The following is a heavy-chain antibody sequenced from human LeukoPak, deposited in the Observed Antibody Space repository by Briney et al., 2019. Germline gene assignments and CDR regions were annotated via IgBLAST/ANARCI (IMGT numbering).Heavy chain of an antibody. V-gene: IGHV3-7*01. CDR1: GFTFSSYW. Sequence: PGGSLRLSCAASGFTFSSYWMSWVRQAPGKGLEWVASIKQDGSEKYYVDSVKGRFTISRDNAKNSLYLQMNSLRAEDTAVYYCAREITTDCSSTSCPDAFDIWSQGTMVTVSS. D-gene: IGHD2-2*01. CDR2: IKQDGSEK. J-gene: IGHJ3*02. CDR3: AREITTDCSSTSCPDAFDI.